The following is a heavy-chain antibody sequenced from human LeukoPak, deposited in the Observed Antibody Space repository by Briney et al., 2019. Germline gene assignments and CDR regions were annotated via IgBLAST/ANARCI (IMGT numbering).Heavy chain of an antibody. CDR2: ISSAGKT. V-gene: IGHV3-13*01. Sequence: GGSLRLSCAAFGFTFSSYDMHWVRQVTGKGLEWVSAISSAGKTYYPGSVKGRFTISRENAKNSLYLQMNSLRDGDTAVYYCARGTGTATTYFQHWGQGTLVTVSS. CDR1: GFTFSSYD. J-gene: IGHJ1*01. D-gene: IGHD4-17*01. CDR3: ARGTGTATTYFQH.